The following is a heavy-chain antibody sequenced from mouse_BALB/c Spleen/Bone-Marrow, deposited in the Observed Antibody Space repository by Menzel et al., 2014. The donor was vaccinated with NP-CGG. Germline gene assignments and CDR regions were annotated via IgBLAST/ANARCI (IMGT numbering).Heavy chain of an antibody. CDR3: AKNYYYGYVAY. D-gene: IGHD1-2*01. CDR1: GFDFSRYW. CDR2: INPDSSTI. V-gene: IGHV4-1*02. J-gene: IGHJ3*01. Sequence: EVKLMESGGGLVQPGGSLKLSCAASGFDFSRYWMTWVRQVPGKGLEWIGEINPDSSTINYTPSLKDKFIISRDNAKNTLYLQMSKVRSEDTALYYCAKNYYYGYVAYWGQGTLVTVSA.